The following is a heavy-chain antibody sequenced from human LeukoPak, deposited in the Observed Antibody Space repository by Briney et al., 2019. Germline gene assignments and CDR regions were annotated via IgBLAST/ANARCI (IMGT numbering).Heavy chain of an antibody. V-gene: IGHV5-51*01. J-gene: IGHJ4*02. CDR1: GYSFTSYW. D-gene: IGHD5-18*01. Sequence: GESLKISCKGSGYSFTSYWIGWVRQMPGKGPEWMGIIYPGDSDTRYSPSFQGQVTISADKSISTAYLQWSSLKASDTAMYYCARRRINVDTAMADYFDYWGQGTLVTVSS. CDR3: ARRRINVDTAMADYFDY. CDR2: IYPGDSDT.